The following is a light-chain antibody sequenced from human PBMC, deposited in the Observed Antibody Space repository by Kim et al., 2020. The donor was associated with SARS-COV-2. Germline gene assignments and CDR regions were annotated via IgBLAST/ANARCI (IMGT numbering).Light chain of an antibody. V-gene: IGKV3-20*01. Sequence: PGERATFSCRASQSVSSNYLAWYQQKPGQAPRLLIYGASSRATGIPDRFSGSGSGTDFTLTISRLEPEDSAVYCCQQYGNSIPITFGQGTRLEIK. CDR1: QSVSSNY. J-gene: IGKJ5*01. CDR2: GAS. CDR3: QQYGNSIPIT.